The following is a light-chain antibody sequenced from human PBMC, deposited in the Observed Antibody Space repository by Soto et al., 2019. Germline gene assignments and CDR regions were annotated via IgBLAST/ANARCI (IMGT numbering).Light chain of an antibody. CDR3: QQYGSSPT. CDR2: DAS. V-gene: IGKV3-20*01. CDR1: QSVSSN. Sequence: EIVMTQSPATLSVSPGERATLSCRASQSVSSNLAWYQQKPGQAPRLLIYDASRRATGIPDRFSGSGSGTDFTLTISGLEPEDFAVYYCQQYGSSPTFGQGTKVDIK. J-gene: IGKJ1*01.